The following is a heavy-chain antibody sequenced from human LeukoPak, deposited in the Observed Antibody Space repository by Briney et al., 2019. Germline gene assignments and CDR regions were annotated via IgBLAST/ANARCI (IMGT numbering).Heavy chain of an antibody. CDR3: ARGQARAYYYDSSGYYSD. J-gene: IGHJ4*02. V-gene: IGHV3-23*01. CDR2: ISSSGSST. CDR1: GITFSTYA. D-gene: IGHD3-22*01. Sequence: GGSLRLSCVASGITFSTYAMSWVRQAPGKGLEWVSVISSSGSSTYYADSVKGRFTISRDNSKNTLYLQMNSLRAEDTAVYYCARGQARAYYYDSSGYYSDWGQGTLVTVSS.